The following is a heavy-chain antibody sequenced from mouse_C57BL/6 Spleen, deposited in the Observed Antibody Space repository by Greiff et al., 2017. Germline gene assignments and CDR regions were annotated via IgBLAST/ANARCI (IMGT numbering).Heavy chain of an antibody. D-gene: IGHD3-2*02. CDR3: ATAQATGAY. CDR1: GYTFTTYW. CDR2: IYPSDSET. V-gene: IGHV1-61*01. J-gene: IGHJ3*01. Sequence: VQLQQPGAELVRPGSSVKLSCKASGYTFTTYWMDWVRQRPGQGLEWIGNIYPSDSETHYNQKFKDKATLTVDKSSSTAYMQLSSLASEDSAVYYCATAQATGAYWGQGTLVTVSA.